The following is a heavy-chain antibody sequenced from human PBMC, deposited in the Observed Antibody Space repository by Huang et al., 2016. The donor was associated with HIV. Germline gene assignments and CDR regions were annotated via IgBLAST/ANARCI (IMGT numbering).Heavy chain of an antibody. Sequence: VESGGRSVQPGGSIRLSCVGSTFTFGAYWMSLDRHPPGKGLERVANIKQDETEKYYVDSVKGRFNISRDNAKKVLFLEMDALRVEDTAIYFCATKTAGMDIWGQGTTVIVSS. V-gene: IGHV3-7*01. CDR1: TFTFGAYW. CDR2: IKQDETEK. CDR3: ATKTAGMDI. J-gene: IGHJ6*02.